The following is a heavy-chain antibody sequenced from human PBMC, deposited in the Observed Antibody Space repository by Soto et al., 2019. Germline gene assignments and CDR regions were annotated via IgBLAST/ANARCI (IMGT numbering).Heavy chain of an antibody. J-gene: IGHJ4*02. V-gene: IGHV1-69*12. D-gene: IGHD3-22*01. Sequence: QVQLVQSGGEVKKPGSSVKVSCKASGDTFTNHVFNWVRQAPGQGLEWMGGIISLFGTPHYAQRFQGRVTITADESTATSYMQLSSLRSEDTAVYYWARDLGSGCDLGDYWGQGTLVTVSS. CDR2: IISLFGTP. CDR1: GDTFTNHV. CDR3: ARDLGSGCDLGDY.